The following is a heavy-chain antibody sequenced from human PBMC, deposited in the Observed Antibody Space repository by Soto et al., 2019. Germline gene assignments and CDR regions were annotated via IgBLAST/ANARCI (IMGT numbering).Heavy chain of an antibody. D-gene: IGHD3-3*01. CDR1: GGSISSYY. V-gene: IGHV4-59*08. J-gene: IGHJ6*03. Sequence: PSETLSLTCTVSGGSISSYYWSWIRQPPGKGLEWIGYVYYSGSTDYNPSLKSRVTISVDTSKSQFSLRLSSVTAADTAVYYCARLRSGVVTSNYYYYMDVWGKGTTVTVSS. CDR2: VYYSGST. CDR3: ARLRSGVVTSNYYYYMDV.